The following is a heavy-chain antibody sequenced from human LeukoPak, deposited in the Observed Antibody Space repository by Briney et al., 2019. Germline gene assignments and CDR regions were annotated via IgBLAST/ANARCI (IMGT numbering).Heavy chain of an antibody. CDR3: VKDGSGSYYTYYFDY. D-gene: IGHD3-10*01. J-gene: IGHJ4*02. CDR2: ISSNGGST. CDR1: GFTFSRYA. Sequence: PGGSLRLSCSASGFTFSRYAMHWVRQAPGKGLEYVLAISSNGGSTYYADSVKGRFTISRDNSKNTLYLQMSSLRTEDTAVYYCVKDGSGSYYTYYFDYWGQGTLVTVSS. V-gene: IGHV3-64D*06.